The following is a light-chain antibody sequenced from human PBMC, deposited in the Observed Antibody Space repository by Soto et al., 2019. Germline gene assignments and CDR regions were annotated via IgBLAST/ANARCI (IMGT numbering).Light chain of an antibody. V-gene: IGKV3-11*01. CDR2: DAS. CDR1: QNINIY. Sequence: EIVLTQSPATLSLSPGERATLSCRASQNINIYLAWYQQKPGQAPRLLIYDASNRATGVPARFSGSGSGTDFDLTIRSLKPEDDAVYYCQQRRKWPPFTFGPGTKVDIK. CDR3: QQRRKWPPFT. J-gene: IGKJ3*01.